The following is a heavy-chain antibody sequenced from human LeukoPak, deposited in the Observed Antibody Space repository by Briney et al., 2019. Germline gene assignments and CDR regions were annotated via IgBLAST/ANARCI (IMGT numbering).Heavy chain of an antibody. CDR1: GFTFSSYA. CDR3: AKHRFESGGYHSTD. V-gene: IGHV3-23*01. Sequence: GGSLRLSCAASGFTFSSYATSWVRQAPGKGLAWVSTISGGSGSTYCADSVKGRFTISRDNSKNTLYLQMNSLRDEDTAVYYCAKHRFESGGYHSTDWGQGTLVTVSS. D-gene: IGHD3-22*01. J-gene: IGHJ4*02. CDR2: ISGGSGST.